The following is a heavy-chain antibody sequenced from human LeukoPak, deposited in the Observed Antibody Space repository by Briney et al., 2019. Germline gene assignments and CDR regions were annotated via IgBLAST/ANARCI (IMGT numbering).Heavy chain of an antibody. Sequence: GGSLRLSCAASEFTFSSYAMHWVRQAPGKGLEWVAVISYDGSNKYYADSVKGRFTISRDNSKNTLYLQMNSLRAEDTAVYYCAREVVLRYYYYGMDVWGQGTTVTVSS. J-gene: IGHJ6*02. CDR1: EFTFSSYA. CDR3: AREVVLRYYYYGMDV. CDR2: ISYDGSNK. V-gene: IGHV3-30-3*01. D-gene: IGHD2-15*01.